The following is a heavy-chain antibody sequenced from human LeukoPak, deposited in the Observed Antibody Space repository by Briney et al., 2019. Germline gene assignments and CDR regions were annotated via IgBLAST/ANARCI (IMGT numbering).Heavy chain of an antibody. Sequence: GGSLRLSCAASGFTFSSYAMSWVRQAPGKGLEWVSAISGSGGSTYYADSVKGRFTISRDNSKNTLYLQMNSLRAGDTAVYYCAKDYATYYYDSSGYFSYWGQGTLVTVSS. CDR1: GFTFSSYA. D-gene: IGHD3-22*01. V-gene: IGHV3-23*01. CDR2: ISGSGGST. J-gene: IGHJ4*02. CDR3: AKDYATYYYDSSGYFSY.